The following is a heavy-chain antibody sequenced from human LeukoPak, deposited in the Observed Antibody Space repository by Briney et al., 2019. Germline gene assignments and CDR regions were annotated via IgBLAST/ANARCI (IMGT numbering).Heavy chain of an antibody. V-gene: IGHV1-69*01. CDR3: ARPATIFGVVNNLDY. Sequence: SVNVSCKASGGTFSSYAISWVRQAPGQGLEWVGGIIPIFGTANYAQKFQGRVTITADESTSTAYMELSSLRSEDTAVYYCARPATIFGVVNNLDYWGQGTLVTVSS. J-gene: IGHJ4*02. D-gene: IGHD3-3*01. CDR2: IIPIFGTA. CDR1: GGTFSSYA.